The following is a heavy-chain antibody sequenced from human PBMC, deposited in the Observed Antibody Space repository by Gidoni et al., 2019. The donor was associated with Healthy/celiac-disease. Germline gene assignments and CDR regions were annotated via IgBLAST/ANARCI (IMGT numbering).Heavy chain of an antibody. J-gene: IGHJ6*02. Sequence: QVQLVESGGGVVQPGRSLRLSCAACGVTCSSYGMHWVRQAPGKGLEWGAVIWYDGSNKYSADSVKGRFTISRYNSKNTLYLPMNSLRAEDTAVYYCARILLPPSYYYYGMDVWGQGTTVTVSS. V-gene: IGHV3-33*01. CDR3: ARILLPPSYYYYGMDV. D-gene: IGHD3-22*01. CDR2: IWYDGSNK. CDR1: GVTCSSYG.